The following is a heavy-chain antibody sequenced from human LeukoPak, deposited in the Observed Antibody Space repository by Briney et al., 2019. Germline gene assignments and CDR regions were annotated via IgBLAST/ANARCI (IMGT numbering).Heavy chain of an antibody. CDR2: IYYSGST. D-gene: IGHD6-13*01. J-gene: IGHJ6*03. V-gene: IGHV4-39*01. CDR3: ASQQQLVLYYYYMDV. Sequence: SETLSLTCTVSGGSISSSSYYWGWIRQPPGKGLEWIGSIYYSGSTYYNPSLKSRVTISVDTSKNQFSLKLSSVTAADTAVYYCASQQQLVLYYYYMDVWGKGTTVTISS. CDR1: GGSISSSSYY.